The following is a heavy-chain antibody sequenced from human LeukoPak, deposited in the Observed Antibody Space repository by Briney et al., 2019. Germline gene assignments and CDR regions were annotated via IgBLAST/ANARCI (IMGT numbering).Heavy chain of an antibody. J-gene: IGHJ4*02. CDR2: ISYDGSNK. CDR3: AKDRGSITIFGVVND. D-gene: IGHD3-3*01. CDR1: GFTFSSYG. Sequence: GGSLRLSCAASGFTFSSYGMHWVRQAPGKGLEWVAVISYDGSNKYYADSVKGRFTISRDNSKNTLYLQMNSLRAEDTAVYYCAKDRGSITIFGVVNDWGQGTLVTVSS. V-gene: IGHV3-30*18.